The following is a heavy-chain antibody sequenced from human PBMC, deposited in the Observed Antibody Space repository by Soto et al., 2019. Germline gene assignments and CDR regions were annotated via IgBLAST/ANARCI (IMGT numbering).Heavy chain of an antibody. CDR3: ARLYGDYENY. V-gene: IGHV3-23*01. J-gene: IGHJ4*02. CDR2: ISGSGGST. Sequence: EVQLLESGGGLVQPGGSLRLSCAASGFTFSSYARSWVRQAPGKGLEGVSAISGSGGSTYSADSVKGRFTISRDNSKNTLYLQMNSLRAEDTAVYYCARLYGDYENYWGQGTLVTVSS. D-gene: IGHD4-17*01. CDR1: GFTFSSYA.